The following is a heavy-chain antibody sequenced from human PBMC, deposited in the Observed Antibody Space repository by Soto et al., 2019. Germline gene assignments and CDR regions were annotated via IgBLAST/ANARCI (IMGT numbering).Heavy chain of an antibody. J-gene: IGHJ6*02. Sequence: GGSLRLSCAASGFTFSSYWMHWVRQAPGKGLVWVSRINSDGSSTSYADSVKGRFTISRDNAKNTLYLQMNSLRAEDTAVYYCASQVAGVYYYGMDVWGQGTTATVSS. D-gene: IGHD6-19*01. V-gene: IGHV3-74*01. CDR3: ASQVAGVYYYGMDV. CDR2: INSDGSST. CDR1: GFTFSSYW.